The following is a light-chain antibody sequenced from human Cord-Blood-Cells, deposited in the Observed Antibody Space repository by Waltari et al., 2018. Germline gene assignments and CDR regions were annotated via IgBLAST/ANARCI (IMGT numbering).Light chain of an antibody. CDR2: DVS. CDR1: SSDVGGYNY. V-gene: IGLV2-14*01. Sequence: QSALTQPASVSGSPGQSITISCTGTSSDVGGYNYVSWYQQHPGKAPKLMIYDVSNRPSGGSNRFSASKSGNTAAPTISGLQAEDEADYYCSSYTSSSTVVFGGGTKLTVL. J-gene: IGLJ2*01. CDR3: SSYTSSSTVV.